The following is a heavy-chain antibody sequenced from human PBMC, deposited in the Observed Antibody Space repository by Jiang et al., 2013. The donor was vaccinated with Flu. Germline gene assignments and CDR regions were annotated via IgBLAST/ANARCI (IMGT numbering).Heavy chain of an antibody. J-gene: IGHJ4*02. Sequence: GLVKPSETLSLTCTVSGGSISSYYWSWIRQPPGKGLEWIGYIYYSGSTNYNPSLKSRVTISVDTSKNQFSLKLSSVTAADTAVYYCARRKGGEYYFDYWGQGTLVTVSS. CDR3: ARRKGGEYYFDY. CDR1: GGSISSYY. D-gene: IGHD3-16*01. V-gene: IGHV4-59*01. CDR2: IYYSGST.